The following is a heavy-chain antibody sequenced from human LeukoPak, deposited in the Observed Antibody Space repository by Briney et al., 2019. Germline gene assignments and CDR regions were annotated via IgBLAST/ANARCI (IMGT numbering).Heavy chain of an antibody. CDR2: ISGSGGNT. CDR3: ARAANIAVAGTVPLDY. Sequence: PGGSLRLSCAASGFTFSSYAMSWVRQAPGKGLDWASAISGSGGNTYYADSVKGRFTISRDNSKNTLYLQMNSLRAEDTAVYYCARAANIAVAGTVPLDYWGQGTLVTVS. V-gene: IGHV3-23*01. D-gene: IGHD6-19*01. CDR1: GFTFSSYA. J-gene: IGHJ4*02.